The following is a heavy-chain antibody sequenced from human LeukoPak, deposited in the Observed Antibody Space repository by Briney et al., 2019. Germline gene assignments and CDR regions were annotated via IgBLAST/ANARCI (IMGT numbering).Heavy chain of an antibody. Sequence: GRSLRLSCAASGFTFDDYAMHWVRQAPGKGLEWVSGISWNSGSIGYADSVKGRFTISRDNAKNSLYLQMNSLRAEDMALYYCAKDRGSGWYTYYFDYWGQGTLVTVSS. CDR2: ISWNSGSI. CDR1: GFTFDDYA. J-gene: IGHJ4*02. D-gene: IGHD6-19*01. V-gene: IGHV3-9*03. CDR3: AKDRGSGWYTYYFDY.